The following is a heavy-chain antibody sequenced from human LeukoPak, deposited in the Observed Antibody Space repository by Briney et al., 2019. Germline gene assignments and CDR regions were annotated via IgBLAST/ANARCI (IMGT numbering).Heavy chain of an antibody. CDR2: INAGNGNT. V-gene: IGHV1-3*01. CDR3: ARGLGLEWELFYLDY. J-gene: IGHJ4*02. D-gene: IGHD1-26*01. CDR1: GYTFTSYA. Sequence: GASVKVSCKASGYTFTSYAMHWVRQAPGQRLEWMGWINAGNGNTKYSQKFQGRVTTTRDTSASTAYMELRSLRSEDTAVYYSARGLGLEWELFYLDYWGQGTLVTVSS.